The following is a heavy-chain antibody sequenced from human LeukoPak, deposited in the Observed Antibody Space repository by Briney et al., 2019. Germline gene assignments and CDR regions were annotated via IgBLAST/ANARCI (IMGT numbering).Heavy chain of an antibody. J-gene: IGHJ4*02. CDR3: ARSGDDYVWGSYRPYFDY. D-gene: IGHD3-16*02. CDR2: INLNGGST. Sequence: GGAPRLSCAAPGFTFCDFGMSWGRPTPGEGVGGVSGINLNGGSTGYADSVKGRFTISRDNAKNSLYLQMNSLRAEDTALYYCARSGDDYVWGSYRPYFDYWGQGTLVTVSS. V-gene: IGHV3-20*04. CDR1: GFTFCDFG.